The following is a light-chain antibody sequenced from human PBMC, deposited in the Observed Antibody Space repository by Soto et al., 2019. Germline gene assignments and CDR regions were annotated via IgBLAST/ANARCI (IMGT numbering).Light chain of an antibody. CDR1: QGISSSY. V-gene: IGKV3-20*01. Sequence: EIVLTQSPGTLSLSPGEIATLSCRASQGISSSYLAWYQQKPGQAPRLLVYGASSRATGIPDRFSGSGSGTDFTLTISRLEPEDFAVYYCQQYGSSRFTFGPGTKVDIK. CDR3: QQYGSSRFT. J-gene: IGKJ3*01. CDR2: GAS.